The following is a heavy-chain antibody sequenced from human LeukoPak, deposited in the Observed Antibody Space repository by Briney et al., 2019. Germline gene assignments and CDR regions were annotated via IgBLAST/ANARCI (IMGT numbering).Heavy chain of an antibody. D-gene: IGHD1-26*01. V-gene: IGHV3-11*04. CDR2: ISSSGSTI. CDR3: ARAYSERYGLGYYYMDV. J-gene: IGHJ6*03. Sequence: SGGSLRLSCAASGFTFSDYYMSWIRQAPGKGLEWVSYISSSGSTIYYADSVKGRFTISRDNAKKSVYLQMNSLRAEDTAVYYCARAYSERYGLGYYYMDVWGKGTTVTISS. CDR1: GFTFSDYY.